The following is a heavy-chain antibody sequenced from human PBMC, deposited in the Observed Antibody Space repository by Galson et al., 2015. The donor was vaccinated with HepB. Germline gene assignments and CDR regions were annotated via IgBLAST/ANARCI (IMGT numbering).Heavy chain of an antibody. CDR3: ARVEYYDSSGYSSIAFDY. CDR2: ISGSGGST. CDR1: GFTFSSCA. J-gene: IGHJ4*02. V-gene: IGHV3-23*01. Sequence: SLRVSCAASGFTFSSCAMSWVRQAPGKGLEWVSAISGSGGSTYYADSVKGRFTISRDNSKNTLYLQMNSLRAEDTAVYYCARVEYYDSSGYSSIAFDYWGQGTLVTVSS. D-gene: IGHD3-22*01.